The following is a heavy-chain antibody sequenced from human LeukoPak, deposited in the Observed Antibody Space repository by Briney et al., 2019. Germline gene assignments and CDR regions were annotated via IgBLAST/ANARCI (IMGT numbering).Heavy chain of an antibody. CDR1: GYTFTSYA. CDR2: ISAYNGNT. Sequence: ASVKVSCKASGYTFTSYAMNWVRQAPGQGLEWMGWISAYNGNTNYAQKLQGRVTMTTDTSTGTAYMELRSLRSDDMAVYYCARDPSYGDFDYWGQGTLVTVSS. V-gene: IGHV1-18*03. CDR3: ARDPSYGDFDY. J-gene: IGHJ4*02. D-gene: IGHD4-17*01.